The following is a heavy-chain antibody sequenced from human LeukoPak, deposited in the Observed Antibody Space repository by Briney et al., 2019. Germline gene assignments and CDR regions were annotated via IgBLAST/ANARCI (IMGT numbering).Heavy chain of an antibody. CDR1: GYTLTELS. D-gene: IGHD2-2*01. CDR2: FDPEDGEA. V-gene: IGHV1-24*01. CDR3: ATFAAIGWFDP. Sequence: ASVKVSCKVSGYTLTELSMHWVRQAPGKGLEWMGGFDPEDGEAIYAQKFKGRVTMTEDTSTDTAYMELSSLRSEDTAVYYCATFAAIGWFDPWGQGTLVTVSS. J-gene: IGHJ5*02.